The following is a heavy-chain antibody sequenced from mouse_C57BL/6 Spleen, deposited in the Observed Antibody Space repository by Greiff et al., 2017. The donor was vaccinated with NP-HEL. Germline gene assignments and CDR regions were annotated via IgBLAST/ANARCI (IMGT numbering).Heavy chain of an antibody. CDR2: IWSGGST. Sequence: QVQLQQSGPGLVQPSQSLSITCTVSGFSLTSYGVHWVPQSPGKGLEWLGVIWSGGSTDYNAAFISRLSISKDNSKSQVFFKMNSLQADDTAIYYCARNAGTWYFDVWGTGTTVTVSS. D-gene: IGHD4-1*01. CDR1: GFSLTSYG. J-gene: IGHJ1*03. V-gene: IGHV2-2*01. CDR3: ARNAGTWYFDV.